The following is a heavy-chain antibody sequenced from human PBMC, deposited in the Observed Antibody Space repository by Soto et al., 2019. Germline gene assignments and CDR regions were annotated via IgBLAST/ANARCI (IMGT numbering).Heavy chain of an antibody. CDR2: IFHNVNT. D-gene: IGHD4-17*01. J-gene: IGHJ3*01. Sequence: QVQLLASGPGLVKPSETLSLTCTVSGNSISDYYWSWIRQPPGKGLEWIGYIFHNVNTNYNPSLNGRVTMSVATSKHQFSLRLSSVTAADTALYYCARDVGGTVTLEAAFDFGGQGTMVTVS. CDR1: GNSISDYY. CDR3: ARDVGGTVTLEAAFDF. V-gene: IGHV4-59*01.